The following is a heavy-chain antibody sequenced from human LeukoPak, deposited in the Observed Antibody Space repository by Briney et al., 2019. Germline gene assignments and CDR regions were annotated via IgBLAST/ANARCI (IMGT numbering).Heavy chain of an antibody. CDR1: GGSISSGDYY. D-gene: IGHD3-10*01. CDR3: ARARITMVRGVIGPVDY. J-gene: IGHJ4*02. V-gene: IGHV4-30-4*01. CDR2: IYYSGST. Sequence: NPSETLSLTCTVSGGSISSGDYYWSWIRQPPGKGLEWIGHIYYSGSTYYNPSLKSRVTISVDTSKNQFSLKLSSVTAADTAVYYCARARITMVRGVIGPVDYWGQGTLVTVSS.